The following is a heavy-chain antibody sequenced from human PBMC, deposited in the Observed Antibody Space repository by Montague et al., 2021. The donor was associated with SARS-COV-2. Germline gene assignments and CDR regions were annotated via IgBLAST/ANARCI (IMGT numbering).Heavy chain of an antibody. CDR3: ARTWAYGSGSYEVDA. J-gene: IGHJ5*02. Sequence: PALVKPTQTLTLTCIFSGFSLSTDGMGVGWIRQPPGRALEWLALIYWDDDGRYSPSLRSRLTITKDTSKNQLVLTMTNMDPVDTATYYCARTWAYGSGSYEVDAWGQGTLVTVSS. CDR1: GFSLSTDGMG. V-gene: IGHV2-5*02. CDR2: IYWDDDG. D-gene: IGHD3-10*01.